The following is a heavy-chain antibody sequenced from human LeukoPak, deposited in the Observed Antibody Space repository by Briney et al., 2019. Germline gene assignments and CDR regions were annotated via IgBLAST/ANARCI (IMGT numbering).Heavy chain of an antibody. J-gene: IGHJ4*02. CDR2: IRSKAYGGTT. CDR3: TRDRSPYSSSDDTFDY. V-gene: IGHV3-49*04. CDR1: GFTFGDYA. D-gene: IGHD6-13*01. Sequence: GRSLRLSCTASGFTFGDYAMSWVRQAPGKGLEWVGFIRSKAYGGTTEYAASVKGRFTISRDDSKSIAYLQMNSLKTEDTAVYYCTRDRSPYSSSDDTFDYWGQGTLVTVSS.